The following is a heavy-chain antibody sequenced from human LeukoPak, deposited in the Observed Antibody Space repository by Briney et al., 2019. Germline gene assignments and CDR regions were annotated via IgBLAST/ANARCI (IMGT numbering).Heavy chain of an antibody. V-gene: IGHV4-34*01. CDR3: ARGRVGGGDCYSCYYYYYGMDV. D-gene: IGHD2-21*02. CDR1: GGSISSYY. CDR2: INHSGST. J-gene: IGHJ6*02. Sequence: PSETLSLTCTVSGGSISSYYWSWIRQPPGKGLEWIGEINHSGSTNYNPSLKSRVTISVDTSKNQFSLKLSSVTAADTAVYYCARGRVGGGDCYSCYYYYYGMDVWGQGTTVTVSS.